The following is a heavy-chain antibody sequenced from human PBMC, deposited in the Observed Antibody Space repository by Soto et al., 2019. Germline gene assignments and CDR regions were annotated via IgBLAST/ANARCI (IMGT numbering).Heavy chain of an antibody. CDR1: GVSIISYN. CDR3: ARAPRGNYGYPSYFDY. Sequence: LDTLSLTCTVSGVSIISYNWSWIQKTPGKGLEWIGYIYYSGSTNYNPSLKSRVTISVDTSKNQFSLKLSSVTAADTAVYHCARAPRGNYGYPSYFDYWGQGTLVTVS. J-gene: IGHJ4*02. V-gene: IGHV4-59*07. CDR2: IYYSGST. D-gene: IGHD3-10*01.